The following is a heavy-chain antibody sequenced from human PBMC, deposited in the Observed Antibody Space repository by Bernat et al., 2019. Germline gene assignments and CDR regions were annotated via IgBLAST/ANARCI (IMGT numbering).Heavy chain of an antibody. CDR2: IKQDGNQK. J-gene: IGHJ4*02. V-gene: IGHV3-7*03. Sequence: EVQLVESGGDLVQPGGSLRLSCAASGITFGDCWMSWVRQAPGKGLEWVAYIKQDGNQKFYVDSVKGRFTISRDNAKNLLYLQMNNLRVEDTALDYCATTAPLDSWGQGTLVTVSS. CDR1: GITFGDCW. CDR3: ATTAPLDS.